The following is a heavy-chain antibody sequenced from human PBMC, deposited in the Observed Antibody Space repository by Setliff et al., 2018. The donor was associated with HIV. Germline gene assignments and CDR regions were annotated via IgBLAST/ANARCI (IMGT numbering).Heavy chain of an antibody. CDR1: GYTFTTYA. V-gene: IGHV7-4-1*02. J-gene: IGHJ4*02. CDR3: TREVLRFDY. D-gene: IGHD4-17*01. Sequence: ASVKVSCKASGYTFTTYAINWVRQAPGQGLGWMGWINTNTGNPTYAQVFAGRFVFSLDTSVSTAYLQISSLKAEDTAVYYCTREVLRFDYWGQGTLVTVSS. CDR2: INTNTGNP.